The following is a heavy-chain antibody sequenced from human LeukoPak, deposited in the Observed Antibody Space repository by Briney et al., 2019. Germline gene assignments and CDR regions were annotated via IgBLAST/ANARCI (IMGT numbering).Heavy chain of an antibody. D-gene: IGHD5-12*01. V-gene: IGHV3-23*01. J-gene: IGHJ6*02. CDR2: ISGSGGST. CDR3: AKDRESGYAPYDMDV. CDR1: GFTFSSYA. Sequence: PGGSLRLSCAASGFTFSSYAMSWVRQAPGKGLEWVSTISGSGGSTFYADSVMGRFTISRDNSKNTLFLHMNSLRAEDTAIYYCAKDRESGYAPYDMDVWGRGTTVTVSS.